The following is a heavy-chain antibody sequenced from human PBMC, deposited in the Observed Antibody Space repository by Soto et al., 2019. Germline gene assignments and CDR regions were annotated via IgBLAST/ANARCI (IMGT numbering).Heavy chain of an antibody. CDR3: ARVTYYYDSSGYYSPDAFDI. CDR1: GYTFTSYY. D-gene: IGHD3-22*01. Sequence: QVQLVQSGAEVKKPGASVKVSCKASGYTFTSYYMHWVRQAPGQGLEWMGIINPSGGSTSYAQKFQGRVTMTRDTSTGTVYMELSSLRYEDTAVYYCARVTYYYDSSGYYSPDAFDIWGQGTMVTVSS. CDR2: INPSGGST. J-gene: IGHJ3*02. V-gene: IGHV1-46*01.